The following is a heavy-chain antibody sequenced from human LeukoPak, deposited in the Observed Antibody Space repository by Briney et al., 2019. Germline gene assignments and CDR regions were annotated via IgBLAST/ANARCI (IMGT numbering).Heavy chain of an antibody. V-gene: IGHV1-46*01. Sequence: ASVKVSCKASGYTFTSYYMHWVRQAPGQGLGWVGIINPSGGSTSYAQQLQGRVTMTRDRSTTTVYMELSSLRSEDTAVYYCAREAQYYYDRRGIRYWGQGTLVPVSS. CDR1: GYTFTSYY. CDR3: AREAQYYYDRRGIRY. CDR2: INPSGGST. J-gene: IGHJ4*02. D-gene: IGHD3-22*01.